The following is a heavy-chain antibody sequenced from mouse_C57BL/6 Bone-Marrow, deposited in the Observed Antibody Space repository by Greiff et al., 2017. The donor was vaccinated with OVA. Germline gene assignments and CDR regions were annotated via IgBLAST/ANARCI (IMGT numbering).Heavy chain of an antibody. CDR3: TRSYSNYGDFDY. J-gene: IGHJ2*01. Sequence: VQLQPSWAELVRPGASVTLSCKASGYTFTDYEMHWVKQTPVHGLEWIGAIDPETGGTAYNQKFKGKAILTADKSSSTAYMELRSLTSEDSAVYYCTRSYSNYGDFDYWGQGTTLTVSS. D-gene: IGHD2-5*01. CDR2: IDPETGGT. CDR1: GYTFTDYE. V-gene: IGHV1-15*01.